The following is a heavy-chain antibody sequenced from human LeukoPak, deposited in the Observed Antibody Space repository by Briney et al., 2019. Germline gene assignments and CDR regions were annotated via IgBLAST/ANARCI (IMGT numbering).Heavy chain of an antibody. J-gene: IGHJ6*02. D-gene: IGHD2-21*02. Sequence: GGSLRLSCAASGFTVSSNYMSWVRQAPGKGLEWVSVIYSGGSTYYADSVKGRFTISRDNSKNTLYLQMNSLRAEDTAVYYCARVDCGGDYPQGWDYYYYYGMDVWGQGTTVTVSS. CDR3: ARVDCGGDYPQGWDYYYYYGMDV. CDR2: IYSGGST. CDR1: GFTVSSNY. V-gene: IGHV3-66*01.